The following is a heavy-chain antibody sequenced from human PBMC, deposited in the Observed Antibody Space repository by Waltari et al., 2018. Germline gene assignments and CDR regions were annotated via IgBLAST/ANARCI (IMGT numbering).Heavy chain of an antibody. V-gene: IGHV3-30*18. CDR1: GFTFSSYG. D-gene: IGHD3-10*02. CDR2: ISYDGSNK. Sequence: QVQLVESGGGVVQPGRSLRLSCAASGFTFSSYGMHWVRPAPGKGLEWVAVISYDGSNKYYADSVKGRFTISRDNSKNTLYLQMNSLRAEDTAVYYCAKEPVRGAWYFDYWGQGTLVTVSS. J-gene: IGHJ4*02. CDR3: AKEPVRGAWYFDY.